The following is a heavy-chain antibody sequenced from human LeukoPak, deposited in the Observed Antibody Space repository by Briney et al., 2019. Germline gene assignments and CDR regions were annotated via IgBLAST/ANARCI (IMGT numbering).Heavy chain of an antibody. CDR2: GHHTGSS. D-gene: IGHD3-22*01. CDR3: AREKEGTDHDSTAAFHY. CDR1: GTSIRNYY. Sequence: SEALSLTCTVSGTSIRNYYWSWVRQSPGQGLEWLAYGHHTGSSNFSPPFRSRVTTSVDASRNQFSLRLTSMTAADTAVYYCAREKEGTDHDSTAAFHYWGQGILVIVSS. J-gene: IGHJ4*02. V-gene: IGHV4-59*01.